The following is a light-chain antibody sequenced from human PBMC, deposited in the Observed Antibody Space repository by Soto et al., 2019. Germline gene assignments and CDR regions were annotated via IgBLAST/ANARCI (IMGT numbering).Light chain of an antibody. CDR1: QYINTR. CDR2: QTS. J-gene: IGKJ1*01. V-gene: IGKV3-11*01. Sequence: EGVLQQSPATLSSFPGASVPLSCRASQYINTRLAWYQHRPGQAPRLLIYQTSIRAAGIPARFSASGTGTDFTLTISDVQPEEFAVYYCHQRQSWPRTVGQGTKVDIK. CDR3: HQRQSWPRT.